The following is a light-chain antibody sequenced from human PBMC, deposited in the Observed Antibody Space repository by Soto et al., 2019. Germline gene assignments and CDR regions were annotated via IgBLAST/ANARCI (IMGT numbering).Light chain of an antibody. CDR2: GNN. V-gene: IGLV1-40*01. J-gene: IGLJ2*01. CDR1: TSNIGSNYD. CDR3: QSYDSRLSAVV. Sequence: QSVLTQPPSVSGAPGQRVTISCTGSTSNIGSNYDVHWYQQIPGTAPKLLIYGNNNRPSGVPDRFSGSKSATSASLAITGLQVDDEADYYCQSYDSRLSAVVFGGGTKLTVL.